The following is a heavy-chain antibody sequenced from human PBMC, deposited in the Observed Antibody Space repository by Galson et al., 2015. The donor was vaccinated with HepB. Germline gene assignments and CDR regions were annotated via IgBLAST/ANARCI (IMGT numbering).Heavy chain of an antibody. V-gene: IGHV6-1*01. CDR2: TYYRSKWYN. J-gene: IGHJ4*02. D-gene: IGHD1-26*01. Sequence: CAISGDSVSSNSAAWNWIRQSPSRGLEWLGRTYYRSKWYNDYAVSVKSRITINPDTSKNQFSLQLNSVTPEDTAVYYCARGHPITHVGATGDFDYWGQGTLVTVSS. CDR3: ARGHPITHVGATGDFDY. CDR1: GDSVSSNSAA.